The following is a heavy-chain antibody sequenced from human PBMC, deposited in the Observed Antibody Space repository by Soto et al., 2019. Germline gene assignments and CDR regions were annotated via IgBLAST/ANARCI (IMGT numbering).Heavy chain of an antibody. Sequence: SETLSLTCTVSGGSISSYYWSWIRQPPGKGLEWIGYIYYSGSTNYNPSLKSRVTISVDTSKNQFSLKLSSVTAADTAVYYCGRDRGYDFWSGNYYYYYMDVWGKGTTVTVSS. J-gene: IGHJ6*03. D-gene: IGHD3-3*01. CDR1: GGSISSYY. CDR3: GRDRGYDFWSGNYYYYYMDV. CDR2: IYYSGST. V-gene: IGHV4-59*01.